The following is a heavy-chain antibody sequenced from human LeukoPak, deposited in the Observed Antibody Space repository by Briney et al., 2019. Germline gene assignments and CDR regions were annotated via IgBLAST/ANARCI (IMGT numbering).Heavy chain of an antibody. CDR3: ARLIDYGGYYFYYYMDV. D-gene: IGHD4-17*01. CDR1: GGSFSSSDSY. J-gene: IGHJ6*03. V-gene: IGHV4-39*02. Sequence: SETLSLTCTVSGGSFSSSDSYWGWSRQRPGKGVDWIGNIDSSGSPHYTPVLKSRVTISVDTSKSHFSLQLSSVTAADTAVYYCARLIDYGGYYFYYYMDVWGKGTTVTVSS. CDR2: IDSSGSP.